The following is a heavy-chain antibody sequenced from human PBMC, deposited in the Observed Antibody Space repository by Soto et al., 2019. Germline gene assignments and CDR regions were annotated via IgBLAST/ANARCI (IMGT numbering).Heavy chain of an antibody. CDR2: NYSSGST. V-gene: IGHV4-59*08. J-gene: IGHJ4*02. CDR3: ARGSTGYSSSWYRY. Sequence: TLSITCSVSGGSISKYYWSWIRQPPGKGLEWIGNNYSSGSTNYNPSLKSRVTISVDTSKNQFSLKLSSVTAADTAVYYCARGSTGYSSSWYRYWGQGTLVIVSS. D-gene: IGHD6-13*01. CDR1: GGSISKYY.